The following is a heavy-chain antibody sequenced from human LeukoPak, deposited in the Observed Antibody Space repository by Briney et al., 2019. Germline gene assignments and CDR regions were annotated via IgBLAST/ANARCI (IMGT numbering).Heavy chain of an antibody. CDR1: ANTFSNYG. J-gene: IGHJ4*02. CDR3: ARGSANFGEFDFDY. D-gene: IGHD3-10*01. CDR2: ISADNGNT. V-gene: IGHV1-18*01. Sequence: ASVKVSCKTSANTFSNYGISWVRQAPGQGLEWMGWISADNGNTNYAQKFHGRVTMTTDTSTRTAYMELRSLRSDDTAVYYCARGSANFGEFDFDYWGQGTLVTVSS.